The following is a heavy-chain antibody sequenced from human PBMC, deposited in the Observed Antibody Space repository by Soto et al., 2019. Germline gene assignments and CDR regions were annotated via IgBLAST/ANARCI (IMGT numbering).Heavy chain of an antibody. CDR3: ARDLDSSGWYGWWVEYYFDY. CDR2: INPSGGST. V-gene: IGHV1-46*01. J-gene: IGHJ4*02. CDR1: GYTFTSYY. Sequence: ASVKVSCKASGYTFTSYYMHWVRQAPGQGLEWMGIINPSGGSTSYAQKLQGRVTMTRDTSTSTVYMELSSLRSEDTAVYYCARDLDSSGWYGWWVEYYFDYWGQGTLVTVSS. D-gene: IGHD6-19*01.